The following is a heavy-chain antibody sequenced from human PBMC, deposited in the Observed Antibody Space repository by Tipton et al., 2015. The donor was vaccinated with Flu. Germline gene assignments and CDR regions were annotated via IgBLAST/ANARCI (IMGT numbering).Heavy chain of an antibody. V-gene: IGHV3-48*04. CDR3: AKESRSKPGSY. CDR1: GFTFSGYS. D-gene: IGHD2-2*01. Sequence: GSLRLSCAGSGFTFSGYSMTWVRQAPGKGLEWISYISPTGNIIHYADSVKGRFTISRDNAENSLYLQMNSLRVDDTAVYYCAKESRSKPGSYWGQGTLVTVSS. J-gene: IGHJ4*02. CDR2: ISPTGNII.